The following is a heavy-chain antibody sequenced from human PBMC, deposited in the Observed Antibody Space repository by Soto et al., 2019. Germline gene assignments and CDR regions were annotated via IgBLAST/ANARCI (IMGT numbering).Heavy chain of an antibody. CDR3: SRSMTTVVTLDY. CDR2: IYYSGST. D-gene: IGHD4-17*01. Sequence: SETLSVTCTVSCGSISSSSYYWGWIRQPPGKGLEWIGSIYYSGSTYYNPSLKSRVTISVDTSKNQFSLKLSSVTAADTAVYYCSRSMTTVVTLDYRGQGTLVTVSS. V-gene: IGHV4-39*01. CDR1: CGSISSSSYY. J-gene: IGHJ4*02.